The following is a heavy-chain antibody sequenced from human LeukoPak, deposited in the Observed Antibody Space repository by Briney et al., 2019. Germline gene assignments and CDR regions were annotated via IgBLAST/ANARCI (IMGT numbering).Heavy chain of an antibody. CDR3: ARHGSYSSYSPIRDPNWFDP. CDR1: GGSISSYY. J-gene: IGHJ5*02. D-gene: IGHD6-6*01. V-gene: IGHV4-59*08. Sequence: SETLSLTCTVSGGSISSYYWSWIRQPPGKGLEWIGYIYYSGSTNYNPSLKSRVTISVDTSKNQFSLKLSSVTAADTAVYYCARHGSYSSYSPIRDPNWFDPWGQGTLVTVSS. CDR2: IYYSGST.